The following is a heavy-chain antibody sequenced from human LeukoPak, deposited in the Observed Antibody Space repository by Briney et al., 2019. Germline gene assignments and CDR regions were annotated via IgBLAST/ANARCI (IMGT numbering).Heavy chain of an antibody. J-gene: IGHJ3*01. Sequence: PSETLSLXCAVYGASFSGYYWSWIRQPPGKGLEWIGEINHSGSTNYNVSLESRVTMSVDTSKNQFTLKLNSVTAADTAVYYCAKLYSSSSRDAFDVWGPGTMVTVSS. CDR1: GASFSGYY. CDR3: AKLYSSSSRDAFDV. CDR2: INHSGST. V-gene: IGHV4-34*01. D-gene: IGHD6-6*01.